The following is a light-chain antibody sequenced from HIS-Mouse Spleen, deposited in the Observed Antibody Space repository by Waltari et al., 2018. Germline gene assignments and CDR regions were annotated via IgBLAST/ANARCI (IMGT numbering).Light chain of an antibody. CDR2: EVS. Sequence: QSALTQPPSASGSPGQSVTISCTGTSSSVVGYNYVSWYQQHPGKAPKLMIYEVSKRPSGVPDRFSGSKSGNTASLTVSGLQAEDEADYYCSSYAGSNNLVFGGGTKLTVL. CDR1: SSSVVGYNY. J-gene: IGLJ2*01. CDR3: SSYAGSNNLV. V-gene: IGLV2-8*01.